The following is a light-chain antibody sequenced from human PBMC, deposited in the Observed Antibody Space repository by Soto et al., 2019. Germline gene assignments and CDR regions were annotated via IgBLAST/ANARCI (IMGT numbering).Light chain of an antibody. V-gene: IGLV2-14*01. CDR1: SRDIGYNNY. Sequence: QSALTQPPSASGSPGQSVTISCTGTSRDIGYNNYVSWYQQHPGKAPKLMIYEVSNRPSGVSSRFSGSKSGNTASLTISGLQPEDEADYYCSSFRSGSTLFGTGTKLTVL. CDR3: SSFRSGSTL. CDR2: EVS. J-gene: IGLJ1*01.